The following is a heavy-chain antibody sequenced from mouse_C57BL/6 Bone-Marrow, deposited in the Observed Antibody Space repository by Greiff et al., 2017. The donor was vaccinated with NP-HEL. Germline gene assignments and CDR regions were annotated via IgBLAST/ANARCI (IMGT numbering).Heavy chain of an antibody. D-gene: IGHD1-1*01. CDR3: ARQTVVAHYYAMDY. CDR2: ISNGGGST. CDR1: GFTFSDYY. V-gene: IGHV5-12*01. J-gene: IGHJ4*01. Sequence: EVKVVESGGGLVQPGGSLKLSCAASGFTFSDYYMYWVRQTPEKRLEWVAYISNGGGSTYYPDTVKGRFTISRDNAKNTLYLQMSRLKSVDTAMYYCARQTVVAHYYAMDYWGQGTSVTVSS.